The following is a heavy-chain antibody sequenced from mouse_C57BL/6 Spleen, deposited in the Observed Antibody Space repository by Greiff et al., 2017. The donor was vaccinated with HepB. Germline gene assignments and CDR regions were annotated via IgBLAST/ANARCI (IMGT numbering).Heavy chain of an antibody. CDR3: ARWRELGRNYAMDY. D-gene: IGHD4-1*01. CDR2: INPNNGGT. V-gene: IGHV1-26*01. CDR1: GYTFTDYY. Sequence: VQLQQSGPELVKPGASVKISCKASGYTFTDYYMNWVKQSHGKSLEWIGDINPNNGGTSYNQKFKGKATLTVDKSSSTAYMELRSLTSEDSAVYYCARWRELGRNYAMDYWGQGTSVTVSS. J-gene: IGHJ4*01.